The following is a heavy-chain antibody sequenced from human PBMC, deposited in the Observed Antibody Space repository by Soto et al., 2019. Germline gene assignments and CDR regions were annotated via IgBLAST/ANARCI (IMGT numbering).Heavy chain of an antibody. CDR1: GGSISSYY. D-gene: IGHD6-13*01. Sequence: SETLSLTCTVSGGSISSYYWSWIRQPPGKGLEWIGYIYYSGSTNYNPSLKSRVTISVDTSKNQFSLKLSSVTAADAAVYYCARVIIAAAGENYYYYYGMDVWGQGTTVTVSS. CDR3: ARVIIAAAGENYYYYYGMDV. V-gene: IGHV4-59*01. CDR2: IYYSGST. J-gene: IGHJ6*02.